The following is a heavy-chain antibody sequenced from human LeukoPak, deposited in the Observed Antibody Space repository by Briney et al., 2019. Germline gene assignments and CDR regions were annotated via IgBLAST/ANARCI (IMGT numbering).Heavy chain of an antibody. V-gene: IGHV4-34*01. CDR2: NNNNGST. CDR3: ARGRNVYCSGGSCYSWYFDL. J-gene: IGHJ2*01. Sequence: SEAPSPTSGGYGGSFSGFYWGWVPPPPGKGRGWVGGNNNNGSTNYNPSLKSRVTISVDTSKNQFSLKLSSVTAADTAVYYCARGRNVYCSGGSCYSWYFDLWGRGTLVTVSS. CDR1: GGSFSGFY. D-gene: IGHD2-15*01.